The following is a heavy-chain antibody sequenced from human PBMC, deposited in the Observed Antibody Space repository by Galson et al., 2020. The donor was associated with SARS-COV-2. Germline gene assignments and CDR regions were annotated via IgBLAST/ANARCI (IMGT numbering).Heavy chain of an antibody. Sequence: GESLKISCAASGFMFSDFGMNWVRQAPGEGLEWVSFISSGGSNIKYGDSVRGRFTISRDNAKNSLFLQMNSLSAEDAAVYYCARSLSIAGAVYGMDVWGQGTTVIVSS. CDR2: ISSGGSNI. V-gene: IGHV3-21*01. J-gene: IGHJ6*02. CDR3: ARSLSIAGAVYGMDV. CDR1: GFMFSDFG. D-gene: IGHD6-19*01.